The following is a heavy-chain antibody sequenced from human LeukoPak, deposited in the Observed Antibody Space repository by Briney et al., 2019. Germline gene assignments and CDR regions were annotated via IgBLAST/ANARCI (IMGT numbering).Heavy chain of an antibody. CDR3: ASIKGSSWIDY. J-gene: IGHJ4*02. CDR1: GYTFTVYY. CDR2: INPNSGGT. Sequence: ASVKVSFKASGYTFTVYYMHWVRQAPGQGLEWMGRINPNSGGTNYAQKFQGRVTMTRDTSISTAYMELSRLRSDDTAVYYCASIKGSSWIDYWGQGTLVTVSS. D-gene: IGHD6-13*01. V-gene: IGHV1-2*06.